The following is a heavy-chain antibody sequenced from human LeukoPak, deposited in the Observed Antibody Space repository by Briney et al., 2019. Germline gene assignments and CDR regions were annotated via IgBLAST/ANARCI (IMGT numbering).Heavy chain of an antibody. CDR1: GFTFSSYS. Sequence: GGSLRLSCAASGFTFSSYSMNWVRQAPGKGLEWVSSISSSSSSYISYADSVKGRFTISRDNAKNSLYLQMNSLRAEDTAVYYCARDRDGIALIRDRTYYYMDVWGKGTAVTVSS. CDR3: ARDRDGIALIRDRTYYYMDV. V-gene: IGHV3-21*06. J-gene: IGHJ6*03. D-gene: IGHD3-10*01. CDR2: ISSSSSSYI.